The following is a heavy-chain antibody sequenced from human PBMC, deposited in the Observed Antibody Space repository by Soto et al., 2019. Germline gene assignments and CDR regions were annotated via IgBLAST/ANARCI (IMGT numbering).Heavy chain of an antibody. D-gene: IGHD1-1*01. Sequence: SETLSLTCTVSGCSISSYYWSWIRQPPGKGLEWIGYIYYSGSTNYKSSLKSRVTISVDTSKNQFSLKLSSVTTADTAVYYCARVSRDAYNPRPDYFDYWGQGTLVTVSS. CDR2: IYYSGST. J-gene: IGHJ4*02. CDR3: ARVSRDAYNPRPDYFDY. V-gene: IGHV4-59*01. CDR1: GCSISSYY.